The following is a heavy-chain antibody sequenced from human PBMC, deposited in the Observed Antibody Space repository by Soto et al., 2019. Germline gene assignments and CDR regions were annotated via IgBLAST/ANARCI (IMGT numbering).Heavy chain of an antibody. CDR2: ISAYNGKA. D-gene: IGHD3-3*01. V-gene: IGHV1-18*04. CDR1: GYNYSNYG. J-gene: IGHJ4*02. Sequence: QVQLVQSGGEVKKPGASVKVSCKASGYNYSNYGVTWVRQAPGQGLEWMGWISAYNGKANYAPNIQDRVTMTIDTSTSTAYMEMRSLRSDDTAVYYCARQHNDLWRESPDFDYWGQGTLVTVSA. CDR3: ARQHNDLWRESPDFDY.